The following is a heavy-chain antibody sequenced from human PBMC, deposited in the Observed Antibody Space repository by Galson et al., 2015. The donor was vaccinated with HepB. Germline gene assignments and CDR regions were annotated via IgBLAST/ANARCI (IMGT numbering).Heavy chain of an antibody. J-gene: IGHJ6*03. CDR3: ARDRRDGPRDCYMDV. CDR2: IIPILGIA. D-gene: IGHD5-24*01. Sequence: SVKVSCKASGGTFSSYAISWVRQAPGQGPEWMGRIIPILGIANYAQRFQGRVTITADKSTSTAYMELSSLRSEDTAVYYCARDRRDGPRDCYMDVWGKGTTVTVSS. CDR1: GGTFSSYA. V-gene: IGHV1-69*04.